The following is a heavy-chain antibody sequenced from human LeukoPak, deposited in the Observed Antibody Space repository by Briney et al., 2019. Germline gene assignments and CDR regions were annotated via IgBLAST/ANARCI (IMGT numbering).Heavy chain of an antibody. D-gene: IGHD6-13*01. Sequence: PGGSLRLSCAASGFTFSDYYMSWIRQAPGKGLEWVSYISSSGSTIYYADSVKGRFTISRDNAKNSLYLQMNSLRAEDTAVYYCARVTDSRSWPPTYYYFDYWGQGTLVTVSS. J-gene: IGHJ4*02. CDR2: ISSSGSTI. CDR3: ARVTDSRSWPPTYYYFDY. V-gene: IGHV3-11*01. CDR1: GFTFSDYY.